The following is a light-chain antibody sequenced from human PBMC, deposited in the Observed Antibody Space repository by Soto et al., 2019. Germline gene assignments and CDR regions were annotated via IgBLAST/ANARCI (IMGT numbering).Light chain of an antibody. Sequence: EIQMTQSPSSLSQSPGDRVTIACRASQSISSWLAWYQQKPGKAPKLLIYDASSLESGVPSRFSGSGSGTEFTLTISSLQPDDFATYYCQHYNSYSQAFGQGTKVDIK. J-gene: IGKJ1*01. V-gene: IGKV1-5*01. CDR3: QHYNSYSQA. CDR1: QSISSW. CDR2: DAS.